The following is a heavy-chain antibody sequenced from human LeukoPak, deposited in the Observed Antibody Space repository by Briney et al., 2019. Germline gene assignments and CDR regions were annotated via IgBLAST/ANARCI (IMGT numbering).Heavy chain of an antibody. CDR3: AKENRITMLVVAFDY. Sequence: GGSLRLSYAASGFTFSSYVLSWVRQAPGKGLEWVSAISGSGISTYYADSVKGRFTISRDNSKNTLYLQMNSLRAEDTAVYYCAKENRITMLVVAFDYWGQGTLVTVSS. D-gene: IGHD3-22*01. V-gene: IGHV3-23*01. J-gene: IGHJ4*02. CDR1: GFTFSSYV. CDR2: ISGSGIST.